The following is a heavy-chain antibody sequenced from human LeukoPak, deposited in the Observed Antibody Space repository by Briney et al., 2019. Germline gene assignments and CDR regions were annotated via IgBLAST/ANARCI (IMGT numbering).Heavy chain of an antibody. CDR2: ISHDGTNK. CDR1: GFMFDNFG. J-gene: IGHJ4*02. D-gene: IGHD3-16*01. CDR3: AKGSFPSTLGDYFDY. Sequence: GGSLRLSCAASGFMFDNFGMHWVRQAPGKGLEWLAVISHDGTNKYFGDFVKGRFTTSRDNSKNTVYLQMNALRPEDTATYYCAKGSFPSTLGDYFDYWGQGTLVTVSS. V-gene: IGHV3-30*18.